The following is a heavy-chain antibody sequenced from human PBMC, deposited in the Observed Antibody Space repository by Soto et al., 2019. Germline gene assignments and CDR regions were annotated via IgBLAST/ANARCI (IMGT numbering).Heavy chain of an antibody. CDR1: GYTFTSYG. CDR3: ARGSSITCHDY. CDR2: ITAYNGNT. J-gene: IGHJ4*02. Sequence: QVQLVQSGAEVKKPGASVKVSCKASGYTFTSYGISWVRQAPAQGLEWMGWITAYNGNTNYAQKLQGRVTMTTDTSASTAYRRVRRLRCYDTAVCYWARGSSITCHDYWGQGTLVTVSS. D-gene: IGHD6-13*01. V-gene: IGHV1-18*01.